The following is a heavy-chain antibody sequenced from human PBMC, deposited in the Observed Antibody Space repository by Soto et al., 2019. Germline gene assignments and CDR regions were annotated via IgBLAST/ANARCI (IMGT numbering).Heavy chain of an antibody. CDR2: IIPIFGTA. J-gene: IGHJ5*02. CDR3: ARVPQHYCSSTSCPIVNWFDP. CDR1: GGTFSSYA. D-gene: IGHD2-2*01. V-gene: IGHV1-69*01. Sequence: QVQLVQSGAEVKKPGSSVKVSCKASGGTFSSYAISWVRQAPGQGLEWMGGIIPIFGTANYAQKFQGRVTITAAESTSTAYMERSSLRSEDTAVYYCARVPQHYCSSTSCPIVNWFDPWGQGTLVTVSS.